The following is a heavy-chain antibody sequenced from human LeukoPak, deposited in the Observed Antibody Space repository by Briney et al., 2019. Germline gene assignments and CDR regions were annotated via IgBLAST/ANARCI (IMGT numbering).Heavy chain of an antibody. CDR3: HDYGDY. J-gene: IGHJ4*02. Sequence: ASETLSLTCAVYGGSFSGYYWSWIRQPPGKGLEWIGEINHSGSTNYNPSLKSRVTISVDTSKNQFSLKLSSVTAADTAVYYCHDYGDYWGQGTLVTVSS. V-gene: IGHV4-34*01. CDR2: INHSGST. CDR1: GGSFSGYY.